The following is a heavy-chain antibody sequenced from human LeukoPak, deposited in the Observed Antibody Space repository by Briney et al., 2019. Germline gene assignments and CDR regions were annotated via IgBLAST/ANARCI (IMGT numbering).Heavy chain of an antibody. CDR2: IHQSGNT. V-gene: IGHV4-38-2*02. Sequence: SETLSLTCSVSGSSISSGYYWGWIRQPPGKGLEWIGSIHQSGNTYFNPSLRGRVTVSVDTSKNQFSLKLSSVTAADTAVYYCARDSWPEVVRFDFWGQGTLVTVSS. CDR3: ARDSWPEVVRFDF. D-gene: IGHD1-14*01. CDR1: GSSISSGYY. J-gene: IGHJ4*02.